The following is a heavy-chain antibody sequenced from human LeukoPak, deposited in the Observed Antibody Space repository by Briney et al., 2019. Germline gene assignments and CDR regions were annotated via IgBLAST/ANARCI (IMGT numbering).Heavy chain of an antibody. CDR2: IKHDGNWK. D-gene: IGHD6-19*01. CDR3: AREGHRSGSLRDY. Sequence: PGGSLRLSCAASGSNFGNYYVSWVRQAPGKGLEWVANIKHDGNWKFYADSVKGRFTVSRDNAEKSVYLYMSRLRAEDTAMDYCAREGHRSGSLRDYWGQGILVTVSS. J-gene: IGHJ4*02. CDR1: GSNFGNYY. V-gene: IGHV3-7*03.